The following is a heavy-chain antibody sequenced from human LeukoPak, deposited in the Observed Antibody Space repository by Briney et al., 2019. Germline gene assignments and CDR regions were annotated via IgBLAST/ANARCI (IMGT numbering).Heavy chain of an antibody. CDR3: ARERSYYGSGSYYNSLPYYYYYMDV. D-gene: IGHD3-10*01. CDR1: GYSISSGYY. J-gene: IGHJ6*03. V-gene: IGHV4-38-2*02. CDR2: IYHSGST. Sequence: SETLSLTCTVSGYSISSGYYWGWIRQPPGKGLEWIGSIYHSGSTYYNPSLKSRVTISVDTSKNQFSLKLSSVTAADTAVYYCARERSYYGSGSYYNSLPYYYYYMDVWGKGTTVTVSS.